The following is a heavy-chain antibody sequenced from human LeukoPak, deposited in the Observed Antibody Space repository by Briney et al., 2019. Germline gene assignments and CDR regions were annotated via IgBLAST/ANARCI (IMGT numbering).Heavy chain of an antibody. J-gene: IGHJ5*02. CDR2: IYYSGST. CDR3: ARSELLWFGELSFDP. Sequence: SETLSLTCTVSGGSISSYYWSWIRQPPGKGLEWIGYIYYSGSTNYNPSLKSRVTISVDTSKNQFSLKLSSVTAADTAVYYCARSELLWFGELSFDPWGQGTLVTASS. D-gene: IGHD3-10*01. CDR1: GGSISSYY. V-gene: IGHV4-59*01.